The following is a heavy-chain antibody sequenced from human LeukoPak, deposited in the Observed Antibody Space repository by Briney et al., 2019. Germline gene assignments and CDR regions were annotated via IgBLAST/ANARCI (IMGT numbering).Heavy chain of an antibody. CDR1: GGTFSSYA. J-gene: IGHJ1*01. Sequence: SVKVSCKASGGTFSSYAITWVRQAPGQGLEWMGGIIPMFGTTNFAQKFQGRVTITADESTSTAYMEPSSLRSEDTAVYYCARGVARKHYYDSSGYLEYFQHWGQGTLVTVSS. CDR3: ARGVARKHYYDSSGYLEYFQH. CDR2: IIPMFGTT. V-gene: IGHV1-69*13. D-gene: IGHD3-22*01.